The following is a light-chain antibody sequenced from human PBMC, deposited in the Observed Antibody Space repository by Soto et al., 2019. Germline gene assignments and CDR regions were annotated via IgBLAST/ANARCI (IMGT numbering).Light chain of an antibody. J-gene: IGKJ3*01. Sequence: DIQMTQSPSSLSASVGDRVTITCRASRSISSYLNWYQQKPGKAPKLLIYAASSLQSGVPSRFSGSGSGTDLTLTISSLQPEDFATYYCQQSYSTPIFTFGPGTKVDIK. CDR1: RSISSY. V-gene: IGKV1-39*01. CDR3: QQSYSTPIFT. CDR2: AAS.